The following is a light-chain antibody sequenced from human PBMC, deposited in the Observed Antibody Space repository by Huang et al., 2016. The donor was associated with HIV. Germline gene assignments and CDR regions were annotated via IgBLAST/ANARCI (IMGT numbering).Light chain of an antibody. CDR1: QSLIHSDGNTY. Sequence: DVVMTQSPLSLPVTLGQPASISCGSSQSLIHSDGNTYLNWFLQRPGQSPRRLIYKVSIRDSGVPDRFSGSGSGTDFTLKINRVEAEDIGVYYCMQGTHWPPGTFGQGTRLEMK. CDR2: KVS. J-gene: IGKJ5*01. V-gene: IGKV2-30*02. CDR3: MQGTHWPPGT.